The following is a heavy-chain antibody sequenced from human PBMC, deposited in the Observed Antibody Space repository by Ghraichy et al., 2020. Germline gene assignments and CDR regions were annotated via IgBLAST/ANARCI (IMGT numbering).Heavy chain of an antibody. Sequence: GGSLRLSCVDSGFTFSNYEMSWVRQAPGKGLEWISYISSSGSTMYYADSVKGRFTISRDNAKNSLYLQLNSLRAEDTAVYYCARDRPNIKAPRDDYWGQGTLVTVSS. D-gene: IGHD6-6*01. CDR1: GFTFSNYE. J-gene: IGHJ4*02. CDR3: ARDRPNIKAPRDDY. V-gene: IGHV3-48*03. CDR2: ISSSGSTM.